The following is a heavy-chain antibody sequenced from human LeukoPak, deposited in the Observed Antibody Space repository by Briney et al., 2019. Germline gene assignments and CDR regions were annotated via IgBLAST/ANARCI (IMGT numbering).Heavy chain of an antibody. CDR2: VDPNSGGT. Sequence: ASVKVSCKASRYTFTGSIMHWLRQAPGQGLEWMGWVDPNSGGTNYAQKFQGRVTMTRDTSITTAYMELSRLRSDDAAVYYCARTGGHDYWGQGTLVTVSS. CDR1: RYTFTGSI. CDR3: ARTGGHDY. V-gene: IGHV1-2*02. D-gene: IGHD2-8*02. J-gene: IGHJ4*02.